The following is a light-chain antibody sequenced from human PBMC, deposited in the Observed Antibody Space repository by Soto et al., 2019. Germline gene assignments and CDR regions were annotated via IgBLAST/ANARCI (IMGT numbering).Light chain of an antibody. CDR2: AAS. CDR3: QQFKSYPLT. CDR1: QGISSY. Sequence: DIQMTQSTSTLSTSVRDRVTITCRASQGISSYLAWYQQKPGKAPKLLIYAASTLQSGVPSRFSGSGSGTDFTLTISSLQPEDFATYYCQQFKSYPLTFGGGTKVDI. V-gene: IGKV1-9*01. J-gene: IGKJ4*01.